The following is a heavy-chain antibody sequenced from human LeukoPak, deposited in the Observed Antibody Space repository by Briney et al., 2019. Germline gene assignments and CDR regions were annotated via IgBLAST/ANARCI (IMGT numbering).Heavy chain of an antibody. V-gene: IGHV3-23*01. J-gene: IGHJ4*02. Sequence: PGGSLRLSCAASGFTFNNYAMNWVRQAPGKGLEWVSAISGSGGSTFYADSLKGRFTISRDNSKNTLYLQMNSLRAEDTAVYYCAGLGATKTDYWGQGTLVTVSS. CDR3: AGLGATKTDY. CDR1: GFTFNNYA. CDR2: ISGSGGST. D-gene: IGHD1-26*01.